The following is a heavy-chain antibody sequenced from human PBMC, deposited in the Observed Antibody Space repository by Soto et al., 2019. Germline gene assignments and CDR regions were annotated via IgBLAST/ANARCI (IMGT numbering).Heavy chain of an antibody. V-gene: IGHV4-30-2*01. D-gene: IGHD3-16*01. CDR1: GGSISSGGYS. Sequence: QLQLQESGSGLVKPSQTLSLTCAVSGGSISSGGYSWSWIRQPPGKGLDWIGYIYHSGSTYYNPSLKSRVTISVDRSKNQFSLKLSSVTAADTAVYYCAREVGDGYNSRFDYWGQGTLVTVSS. J-gene: IGHJ4*02. CDR2: IYHSGST. CDR3: AREVGDGYNSRFDY.